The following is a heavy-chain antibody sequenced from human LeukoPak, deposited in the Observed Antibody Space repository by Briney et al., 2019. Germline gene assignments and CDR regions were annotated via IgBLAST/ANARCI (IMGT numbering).Heavy chain of an antibody. CDR1: GFTFSSYA. V-gene: IGHV3-23*01. D-gene: IGHD2-15*01. CDR3: AKDPEQVVRGWFDP. CDR2: ISGSGGST. Sequence: GGSLRLSCAASGFTFSSYAMSWVRQAPGKGLEWVSAISGSGGSTYYADSVKGRFTISRDNSRNTLSLQMDSLRTEDTAVYYCAKDPEQVVRGWFDPWGQGTLVTVSS. J-gene: IGHJ5*02.